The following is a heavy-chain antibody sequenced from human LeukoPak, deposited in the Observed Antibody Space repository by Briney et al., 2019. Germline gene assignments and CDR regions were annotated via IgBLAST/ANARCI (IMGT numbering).Heavy chain of an antibody. CDR1: GFIVSSNH. Sequence: GGSLRLSCAVSGFIVSSNHMNWVRQAPGKGLEWVSVIYSGGYSGGGPFYADSVKGRFTTSSDSSKNTPFLQMNSLRAEDTAVYCCTGDVDGDGYNSFDYWGLGILVTVSS. CDR2: IYSGGYSGGGP. D-gene: IGHD5-24*01. V-gene: IGHV3-66*01. J-gene: IGHJ4*02. CDR3: TGDVDGDGYNSFDY.